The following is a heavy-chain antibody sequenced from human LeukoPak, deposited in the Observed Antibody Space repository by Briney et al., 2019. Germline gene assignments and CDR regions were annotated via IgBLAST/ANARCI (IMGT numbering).Heavy chain of an antibody. CDR2: IIPIFGTA. Sequence: SVKVSCKASGGTFISHAISWVRQAPGQGLEWMGGIIPIFGTAKYAQKFQGRVTITADESTSTAYMELSSLRSEDTAVYYCARGIWNRGSYGPYYFDYWGQGTLVTVSS. J-gene: IGHJ4*02. V-gene: IGHV1-69*13. D-gene: IGHD1/OR15-1a*01. CDR3: ARGIWNRGSYGPYYFDY. CDR1: GGTFISHA.